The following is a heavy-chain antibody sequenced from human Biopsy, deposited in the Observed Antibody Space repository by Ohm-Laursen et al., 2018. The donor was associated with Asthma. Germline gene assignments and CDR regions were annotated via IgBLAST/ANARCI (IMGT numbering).Heavy chain of an antibody. CDR2: HDHEEGGT. CDR3: ASDFPKDYVRYNFQF. J-gene: IGHJ4*02. V-gene: IGHV1-24*01. D-gene: IGHD4-17*01. Sequence: ASVKVSCKISGYSLTDLSMHWVRQAPRQGLEWMGGHDHEEGGTVNAWRFQGRVTMTEDTSTDTAYMELSSLSSDDTAVYYCASDFPKDYVRYNFQFWGQGTLVTVSS. CDR1: GYSLTDLS.